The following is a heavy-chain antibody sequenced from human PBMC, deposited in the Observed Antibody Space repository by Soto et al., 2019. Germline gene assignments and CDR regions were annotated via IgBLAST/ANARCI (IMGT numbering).Heavy chain of an antibody. V-gene: IGHV1-69*01. CDR1: EGTFNSYA. D-gene: IGHD6-13*01. CDR3: ASGASRWYPYFCAS. Sequence: QAQGVQSGAEVRKPGSPVKLSCKASEGTFNSYAIAWVRQAPGQGLEWMGGIIPYYNTLNYAQKFQDRVTITADDSTTTVYMELSSLRSDDTAVYFCASGASRWYPYFCASWAQGTLVTVSS. CDR2: IIPYYNTL. J-gene: IGHJ4*02.